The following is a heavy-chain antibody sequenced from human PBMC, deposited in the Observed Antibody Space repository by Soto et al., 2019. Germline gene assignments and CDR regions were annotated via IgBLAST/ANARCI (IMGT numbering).Heavy chain of an antibody. CDR1: GGTFSSSG. D-gene: IGHD1-1*01. Sequence: QVQLVPSGAEVRKPGSSVKVSCKASGGTFSSSGINWVRQAPGQGLEWIGGIIPLSGTSSHAQKVQGRVTITADESTGTVNMELGSLTSDDTAVYYCATSRDTTGYFDHWGQGTLVTVSS. J-gene: IGHJ4*02. CDR3: ATSRDTTGYFDH. CDR2: IIPLSGTS. V-gene: IGHV1-69*01.